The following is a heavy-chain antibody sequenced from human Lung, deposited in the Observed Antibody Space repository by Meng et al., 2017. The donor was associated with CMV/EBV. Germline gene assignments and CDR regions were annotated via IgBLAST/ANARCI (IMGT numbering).Heavy chain of an antibody. CDR1: GFTFSSYG. CDR2: IRYDGSNK. D-gene: IGHD2-2*02. V-gene: IGHV3-30*02. J-gene: IGHJ6*02. CDR3: AKDQTYYGCSSTSCYTRAHYYYYYGMDV. Sequence: GGSXRLSCAASGFTFSSYGMHWVRQAPGKGLEWVAFIRYDGSNKYYADSVKGRFTISRDNSKNTLYLQMNSLRAEDTAVYYCAKDQTYYGCSSTSCYTRAHYYYYYGMDVWXQGTXVTVSS.